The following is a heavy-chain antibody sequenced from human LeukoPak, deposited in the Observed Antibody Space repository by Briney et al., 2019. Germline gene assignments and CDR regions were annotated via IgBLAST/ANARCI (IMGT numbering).Heavy chain of an antibody. Sequence: SETLSLTCTVSGASVSNYYWYWIRQPPGKGLEWIRCIYYSGSTNYNPSLMSRVTISVDTSKNQFSLKLSSLTAADTAVYFCARRPIARGFGVDNWFDPWGQGTLVTVSS. D-gene: IGHD3-3*01. CDR2: IYYSGST. CDR1: GASVSNYY. CDR3: ARRPIARGFGVDNWFDP. V-gene: IGHV4-59*02. J-gene: IGHJ5*02.